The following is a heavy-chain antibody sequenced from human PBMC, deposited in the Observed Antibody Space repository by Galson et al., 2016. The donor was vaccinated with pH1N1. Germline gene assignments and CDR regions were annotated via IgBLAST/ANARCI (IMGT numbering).Heavy chain of an antibody. CDR2: IIGSGGST. CDR1: GFTFSSYA. V-gene: IGHV3-23*01. CDR3: AKAVLGRVPAAYFDY. Sequence: SLRLSCAASGFTFSSYAMSWVRQAPGKGLEWVSAIIGSGGSTYYADSVKGRFTISRDNSKNTLYLQMNSLRAEDTAVYYCAKAVLGRVPAAYFDYWGQGTLVSVSS. J-gene: IGHJ4*02. D-gene: IGHD2-2*01.